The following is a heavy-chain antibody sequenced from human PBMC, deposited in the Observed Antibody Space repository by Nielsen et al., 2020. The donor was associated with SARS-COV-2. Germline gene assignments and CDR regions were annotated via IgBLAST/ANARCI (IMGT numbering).Heavy chain of an antibody. J-gene: IGHJ6*02. CDR2: IKQDGSEK. Sequence: GESLKISCAASGFSFSTHWMSWVRQAPGKGLEWVANIKQDGSEKYYVDSMKGRFTISRDNPRNSLYLQLNSLRVEDTAVYYCARGLSFVRGVIYYGMDVWGQGTTVTVSS. V-gene: IGHV3-7*01. D-gene: IGHD3-10*01. CDR1: GFSFSTHW. CDR3: ARGLSFVRGVIYYGMDV.